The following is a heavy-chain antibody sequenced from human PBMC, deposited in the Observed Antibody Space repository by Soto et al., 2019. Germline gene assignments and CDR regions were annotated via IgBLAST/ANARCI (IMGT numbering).Heavy chain of an antibody. CDR2: ISAYNGNT. J-gene: IGHJ4*02. CDR1: GCTFTSYG. D-gene: IGHD6-6*01. V-gene: IGHV1-18*01. Sequence: ASVKVSCKASGCTFTSYGISWVRQAPGQGLEWMGWISAYNGNTNYAQKLQGRVTMTTDTSTSTAYMELRSLRSDDTAVYYCARDWHTLAARPLDYWGQGTLVTVSS. CDR3: ARDWHTLAARPLDY.